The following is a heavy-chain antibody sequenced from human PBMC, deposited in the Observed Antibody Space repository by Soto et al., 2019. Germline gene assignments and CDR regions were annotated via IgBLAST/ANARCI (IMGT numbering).Heavy chain of an antibody. Sequence: PGGSLRLSCAASGFTFSSYTMHWVRQTPGKGLERVAVISHDGSDKYYADSVKGRFTISRDNSKNTLYLQMNSLRREDTSVYYCAKALGELSPESYDYWGQGTLVTVSS. J-gene: IGHJ4*02. V-gene: IGHV3-30*04. D-gene: IGHD3-16*02. CDR1: GFTFSSYT. CDR3: AKALGELSPESYDY. CDR2: ISHDGSDK.